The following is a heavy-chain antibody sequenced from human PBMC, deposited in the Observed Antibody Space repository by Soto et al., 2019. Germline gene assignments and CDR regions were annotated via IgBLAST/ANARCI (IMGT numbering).Heavy chain of an antibody. Sequence: GGSLRLSCAASGFTFSSYGMHWVRQAPGKGLEWVAVIWYDGSNKYYADSVKGRFTISRDNSKNTLYLQMNSLRAEDTAVYYCARENRRDFGVVNYYYYYMDVWGKGTTVTVSS. CDR3: ARENRRDFGVVNYYYYYMDV. J-gene: IGHJ6*03. D-gene: IGHD3-3*01. V-gene: IGHV3-33*01. CDR1: GFTFSSYG. CDR2: IWYDGSNK.